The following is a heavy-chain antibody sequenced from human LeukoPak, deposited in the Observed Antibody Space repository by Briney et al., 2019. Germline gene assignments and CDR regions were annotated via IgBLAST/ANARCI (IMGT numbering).Heavy chain of an antibody. J-gene: IGHJ4*02. Sequence: PGGSLRLSCAASGFTFSSYAMNWARQAPGKGLEWVANIKQDGSEKYYVDSVKGRFTISRDNAKNSLYLQMNSLRAEDTAVYYCASGWRLQYWGQGALVTVSS. CDR2: IKQDGSEK. D-gene: IGHD2-21*02. V-gene: IGHV3-7*01. CDR1: GFTFSSYA. CDR3: ASGWRLQY.